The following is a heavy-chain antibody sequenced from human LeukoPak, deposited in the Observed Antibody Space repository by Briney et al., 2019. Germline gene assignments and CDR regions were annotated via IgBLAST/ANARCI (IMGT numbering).Heavy chain of an antibody. J-gene: IGHJ4*02. CDR2: MNPNSGNT. CDR3: ARGRPSYGSGSYYNEDY. Sequence: ASVKVSCKASGYTFTSYDINWVRQATGQGLEWMGWMNPNSGNTGYAQKFQGSVTMTRNTSISTAYMELSSLRSEDTAVYYCARGRPSYGSGSYYNEDYWGQGTLVTVSS. V-gene: IGHV1-8*01. CDR1: GYTFTSYD. D-gene: IGHD3-10*01.